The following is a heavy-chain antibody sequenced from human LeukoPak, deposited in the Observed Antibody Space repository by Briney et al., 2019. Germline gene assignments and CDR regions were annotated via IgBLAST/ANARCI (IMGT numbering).Heavy chain of an antibody. J-gene: IGHJ4*02. D-gene: IGHD1-26*01. Sequence: GRSLRLSCAASGFTFSSYGMHWVRQAPGKGLEWVAVILYDGSNKYYADSVKGRFTISRDNSKSTLFLQMNSLRAEDTAVYYCAMLQTSGSPFDYWGQGTLVTVSS. CDR3: AMLQTSGSPFDY. CDR2: ILYDGSNK. CDR1: GFTFSSYG. V-gene: IGHV3-30*03.